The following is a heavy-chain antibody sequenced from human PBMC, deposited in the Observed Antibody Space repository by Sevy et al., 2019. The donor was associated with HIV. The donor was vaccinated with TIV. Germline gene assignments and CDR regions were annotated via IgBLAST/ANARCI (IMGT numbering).Heavy chain of an antibody. CDR2: IYTSGST. CDR3: ARGSPVVPPAMLYYYYYGMDV. J-gene: IGHJ6*02. Sequence: SETLSLTCTVSGGSISSYYWSWIRQPAGKGLEWIGRIYTSGSTNYIPSLKSRVTMSVDTSKNQFSLKLSSVTAADTAVYYCARGSPVVPPAMLYYYYYGMDVRGQGTTVTVSS. CDR1: GGSISSYY. D-gene: IGHD2-2*01. V-gene: IGHV4-4*07.